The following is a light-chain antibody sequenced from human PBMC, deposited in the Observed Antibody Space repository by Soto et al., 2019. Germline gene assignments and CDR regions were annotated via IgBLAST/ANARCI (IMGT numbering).Light chain of an antibody. Sequence: DIPMTQSPSSLSASVGDRVTITCRASQGISNYLAWYQQKPGKVPKLLIYAASTLQSGVPSRFSGSGSGTDVTLTISSLQPEDVATYYCQKYNSALPTFGQGTKVEIK. CDR2: AAS. J-gene: IGKJ1*01. CDR1: QGISNY. CDR3: QKYNSALPT. V-gene: IGKV1-27*01.